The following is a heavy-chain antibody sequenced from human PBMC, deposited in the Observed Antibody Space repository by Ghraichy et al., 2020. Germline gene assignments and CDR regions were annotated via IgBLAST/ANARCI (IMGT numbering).Heavy chain of an antibody. Sequence: GGSLRLSCAASGFTFSSYSMNWVRQAPGKGLEWVSSISSSSSYIYYADSVKGRFTISRDNAKNSLYLQMNRLRAEDTAVYYCARERAVTGDAFDIWGQGTMVTVSS. CDR1: GFTFSSYS. CDR3: ARERAVTGDAFDI. CDR2: ISSSSSYI. D-gene: IGHD2-8*02. V-gene: IGHV3-21*01. J-gene: IGHJ3*02.